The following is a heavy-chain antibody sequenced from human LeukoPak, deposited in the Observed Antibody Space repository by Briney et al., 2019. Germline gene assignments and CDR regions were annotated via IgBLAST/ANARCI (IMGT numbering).Heavy chain of an antibody. V-gene: IGHV4-31*03. Sequence: SQTLSLTCTVSGGSIIGGGYFWSWIRQHPGRGLEWIGYMYYSGSSYYNPSLKSRATISVDTSKNQFSLKLSSVTAADTAVYYCARDRSGLYYFDYWGQGTLVTVSS. CDR1: GGSIIGGGYF. D-gene: IGHD5-12*01. CDR3: ARDRSGLYYFDY. J-gene: IGHJ4*02. CDR2: MYYSGSS.